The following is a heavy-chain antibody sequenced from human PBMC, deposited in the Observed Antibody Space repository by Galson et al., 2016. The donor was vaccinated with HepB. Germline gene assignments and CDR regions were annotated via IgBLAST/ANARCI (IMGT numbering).Heavy chain of an antibody. CDR3: ARETIPQNDNYYGLDV. Sequence: SLRLSCAASGFTFSTHDMHWVRQATGKGLEWVSAIDTAGDTYYRGSVRGRFTISRDNAKNSLYLQMHSLSADDTAVYYCARETIPQNDNYYGLDVWGQGTTVIVSS. V-gene: IGHV3-13*01. J-gene: IGHJ6*02. CDR2: IDTAGDT. CDR1: GFTFSTHD. D-gene: IGHD1-1*01.